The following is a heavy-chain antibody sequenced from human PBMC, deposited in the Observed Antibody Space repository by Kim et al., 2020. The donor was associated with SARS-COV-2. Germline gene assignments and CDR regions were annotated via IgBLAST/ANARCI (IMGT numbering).Heavy chain of an antibody. J-gene: IGHJ4*02. D-gene: IGHD1-26*01. CDR3: TTVDAEWELLPGFDY. V-gene: IGHV3-15*01. CDR2: IKSKTDGGTT. CDR1: GFTFSNAW. Sequence: GGSLRLSCAASGFTFSNAWMSWVRQAPGKGLEWVGRIKSKTDGGTTDYAAPVKGRFTISRDDSKNTLYLQMNSLKTEDTAVYYYTTVDAEWELLPGFDYWGQVSLVTVSS.